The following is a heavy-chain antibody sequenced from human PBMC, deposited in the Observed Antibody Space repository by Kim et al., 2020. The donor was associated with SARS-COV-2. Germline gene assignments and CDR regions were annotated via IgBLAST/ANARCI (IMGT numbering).Heavy chain of an antibody. Sequence: GGSLRLSCAASGFTFSSYWMSWVRQAPGKGLEWVANIKQDGSEKYYVDSVKGRFTISRDNAKNSLYLQMNSLRAEDTAVYYCARDRRTVTIFAPYYYYGMDVWGQGTTVTVSS. V-gene: IGHV3-7*01. CDR2: IKQDGSEK. CDR1: GFTFSSYW. J-gene: IGHJ6*02. D-gene: IGHD3-3*01. CDR3: ARDRRTVTIFAPYYYYGMDV.